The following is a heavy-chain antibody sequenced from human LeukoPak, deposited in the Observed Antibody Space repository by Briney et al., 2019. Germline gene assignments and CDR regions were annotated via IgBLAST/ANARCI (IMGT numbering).Heavy chain of an antibody. J-gene: IGHJ4*02. CDR3: AGRRVVTAIHFDY. D-gene: IGHD2-21*02. V-gene: IGHV3-66*04. CDR2: IYSGGST. CDR1: GFTVSSNY. Sequence: GGSLRHSCAASGFTVSSNYMSWVRQAPGKGLEWVSVIYSGGSTYYADSVKGRFTISRDNSKNTLYLQMNSLRAEDTAVYYCAGRRVVTAIHFDYWGQGTLVTVSS.